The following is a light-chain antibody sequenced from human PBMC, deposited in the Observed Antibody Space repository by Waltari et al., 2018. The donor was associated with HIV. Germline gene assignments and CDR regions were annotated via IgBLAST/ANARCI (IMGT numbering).Light chain of an antibody. CDR3: SSYTTSTTPVV. CDR2: EVS. V-gene: IGLV2-14*01. CDR1: SSDVGGCNY. J-gene: IGLJ2*01. Sequence: QSALTQPASVSGSPGQSITISCTGTSSDVGGCNYVSWYQQHPGKAPKLFISEVSNRPSGISNRFSGSKSGNTASLTISGLQTEDEANYYCSSYTTSTTPVVFGGGTKLTVL.